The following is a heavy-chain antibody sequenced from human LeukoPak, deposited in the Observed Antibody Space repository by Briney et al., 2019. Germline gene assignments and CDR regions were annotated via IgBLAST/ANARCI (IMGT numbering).Heavy chain of an antibody. D-gene: IGHD3-10*01. CDR2: ISYDGSNK. Sequence: GGSLRLSCAASGFTFSSYAMHWVRQAPGKGLEWVAVISYDGSNKYYADSVKGRFTISRDNSKNTLYLQMNSLRAEDTAVYYCAREGVIWSEGELDYWGQGTLVIVSS. V-gene: IGHV3-30*04. J-gene: IGHJ4*02. CDR3: AREGVIWSEGELDY. CDR1: GFTFSSYA.